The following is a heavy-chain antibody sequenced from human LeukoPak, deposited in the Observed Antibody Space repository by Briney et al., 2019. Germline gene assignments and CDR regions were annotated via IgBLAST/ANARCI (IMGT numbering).Heavy chain of an antibody. Sequence: GGSLRLSCAASGFTFSSYAMHWVRQAPGKGLEWVAVISYDGSNKYYADSVKGRFTISRDNSKNTLYLQMNSLRAEDTAVYYCARQRLPDFWSGYYNGAPFDYWGQGTLVTVSS. CDR3: ARQRLPDFWSGYYNGAPFDY. V-gene: IGHV3-30*04. D-gene: IGHD3-3*01. CDR1: GFTFSSYA. CDR2: ISYDGSNK. J-gene: IGHJ4*02.